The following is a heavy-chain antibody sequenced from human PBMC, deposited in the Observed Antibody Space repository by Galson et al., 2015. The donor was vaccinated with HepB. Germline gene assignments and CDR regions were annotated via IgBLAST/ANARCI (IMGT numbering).Heavy chain of an antibody. V-gene: IGHV3-30*18. Sequence: SLRLSCAASGFTFSSYGMHWVRQAPGKGLEWVAVISYDGSNKYYADSVKGRFTISRDNSKNTLYLQMNSLRAEDTAVYYCAKSYCGGDCYFEGQIPDYWGQGTLVTVSS. CDR3: AKSYCGGDCYFEGQIPDY. J-gene: IGHJ4*02. CDR2: ISYDGSNK. D-gene: IGHD2-21*02. CDR1: GFTFSSYG.